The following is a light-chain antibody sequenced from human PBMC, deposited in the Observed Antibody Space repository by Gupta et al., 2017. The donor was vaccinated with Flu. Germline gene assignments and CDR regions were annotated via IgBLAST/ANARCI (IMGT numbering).Light chain of an antibody. J-gene: IGKJ2*03. CDR1: QSISIW. Sequence: DILLTQSPSTLSASVGDSVTITCRAIQSISIWLAWYRHKPGKAPKLLIYKASTLESGVPARFSGRGSGAEFTLTISSLQPDDFGTYYCQQYNTYIQHSFGQGTKLEIK. CDR3: QQYNTYIQHS. V-gene: IGKV1-5*03. CDR2: KAS.